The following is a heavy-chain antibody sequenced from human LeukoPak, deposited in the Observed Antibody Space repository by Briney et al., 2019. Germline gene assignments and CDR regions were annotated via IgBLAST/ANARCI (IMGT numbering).Heavy chain of an antibody. CDR2: IYYSGST. CDR3: ARSMGYYYYYGMDV. D-gene: IGHD6-6*01. J-gene: IGHJ6*02. Sequence: SETLYLTCTVSGGSISSYYWSWIRQPPGKGLEWIGYIYYSGSTNYNPSLKSRVTISVDTSKNQFSLKLSSVTAADTAVYYCARSMGYYYYYGMDVWGQGTTVTVSS. CDR1: GGSISSYY. V-gene: IGHV4-59*01.